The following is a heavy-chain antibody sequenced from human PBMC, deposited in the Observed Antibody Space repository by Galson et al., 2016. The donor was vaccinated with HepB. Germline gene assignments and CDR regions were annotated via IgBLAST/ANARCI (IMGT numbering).Heavy chain of an antibody. CDR2: VSHTGST. CDR1: GGSISSSSSSFF. Sequence: ETLSLTCSVSGGSISSSSSSFFWSWIRQPPGQGLEWIGSVSHTGSTYYNPSLRGRVTSSVDTSKNQLSLKLTSMTAADTSVYFCARRARAAGGLSPAFDFWGQETLVIVSS. D-gene: IGHD6-13*01. CDR3: ARRARAAGGLSPAFDF. V-gene: IGHV4-39*07. J-gene: IGHJ3*01.